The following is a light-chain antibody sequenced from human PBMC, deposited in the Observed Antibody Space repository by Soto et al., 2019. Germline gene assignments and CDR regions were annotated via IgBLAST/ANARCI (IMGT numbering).Light chain of an antibody. J-gene: IGLJ1*01. V-gene: IGLV2-14*01. CDR3: FSYTSSGTYV. CDR2: EVS. Sequence: QAALTQPASVSGSPGQSLTISCTGTSGGVGNYKYVSWYQQHPGKAPKLMIYEVSNRPSGVSNRFSGSKSGNTASLTISGLQAEDETDYYCFSYTSSGTYVFGTGTKV. CDR1: SGGVGNYKY.